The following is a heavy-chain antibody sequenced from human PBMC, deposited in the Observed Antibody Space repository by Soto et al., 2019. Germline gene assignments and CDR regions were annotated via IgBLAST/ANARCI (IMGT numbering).Heavy chain of an antibody. CDR1: GDSITSSNYY. J-gene: IGHJ5*02. D-gene: IGHD3-10*01. Sequence: PSETLSLTCSVSGDSITSSNYYWVWIRQPPGKGLEWVASLYYTGTTYYNPSLNSRLSISADTSKNQFSLRLRSVTAADTAVYYCANMIRGRNYFDPWGQGTLVTVSS. V-gene: IGHV4-39*01. CDR2: LYYTGTT. CDR3: ANMIRGRNYFDP.